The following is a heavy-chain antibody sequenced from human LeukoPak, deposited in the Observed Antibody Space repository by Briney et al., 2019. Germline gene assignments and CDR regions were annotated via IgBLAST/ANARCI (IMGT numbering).Heavy chain of an antibody. CDR2: ISAYNGNT. CDR3: AREGSWGYDFWSVRSSGVDY. Sequence: ASVKVSCKASGYTFSSYAISWVRQAPGQGLEWMGWISAYNGNTNYAQKLQGRVTMTTDTSTSTAYMELRSLRSDDTAVYYCAREGSWGYDFWSVRSSGVDYWGQGTLVTVSS. V-gene: IGHV1-18*01. D-gene: IGHD3-3*01. CDR1: GYTFSSYA. J-gene: IGHJ4*02.